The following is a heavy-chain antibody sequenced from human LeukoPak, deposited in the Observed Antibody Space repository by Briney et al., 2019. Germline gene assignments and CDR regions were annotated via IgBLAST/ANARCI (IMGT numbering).Heavy chain of an antibody. D-gene: IGHD6-19*01. Sequence: GGSLRLSCAGSGFTFSSYGMNWVRQAPGKGLEWVSYISSSGSTIYYADSVKGRFTISRDNAKNSLYLQMNSLRAEDTAVYYCARDKMFNGWYGEMDMDVWGKGTTVTISS. CDR3: ARDKMFNGWYGEMDMDV. V-gene: IGHV3-48*03. CDR1: GFTFSSYG. J-gene: IGHJ6*03. CDR2: ISSSGSTI.